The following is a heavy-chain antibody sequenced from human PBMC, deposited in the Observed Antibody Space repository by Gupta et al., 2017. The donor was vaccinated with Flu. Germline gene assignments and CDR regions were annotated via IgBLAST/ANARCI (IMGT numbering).Heavy chain of an antibody. Sequence: EVQLLESGGGLVQPGGSLRLSCAASGFTFSSYAMSWFRQAPGKGLEWVSAISGSGGSTYYADSVKGRFTISRDNSKNTLYLQMNSLRAEDTAVYYCAKARGIPIAAAVGHWGQGTLVTVSS. CDR1: GFTFSSYA. D-gene: IGHD6-13*01. CDR3: AKARGIPIAAAVGH. CDR2: ISGSGGST. J-gene: IGHJ4*02. V-gene: IGHV3-23*01.